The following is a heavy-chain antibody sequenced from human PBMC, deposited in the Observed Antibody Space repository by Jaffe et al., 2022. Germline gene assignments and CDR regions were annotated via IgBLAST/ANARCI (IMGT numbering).Heavy chain of an antibody. D-gene: IGHD2-2*01. J-gene: IGHJ6*03. Sequence: EVQLLESGGGLVQPGGSLRLSCAASGFTFSSYAMSWVRQAPGKGLEWVSAISGSGGSTYYADSVKGRFTISRDNSKNTLYLQMNSLRAEDTAVYYCAKGQWDIVVVPAAIGHMDVWGKGTTVTVSS. CDR1: GFTFSSYA. CDR2: ISGSGGST. CDR3: AKGQWDIVVVPAAIGHMDV. V-gene: IGHV3-23*01.